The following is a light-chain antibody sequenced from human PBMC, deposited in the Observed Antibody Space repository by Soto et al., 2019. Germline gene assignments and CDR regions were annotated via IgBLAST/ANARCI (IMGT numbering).Light chain of an antibody. V-gene: IGLV2-14*01. CDR3: SSYTTSRLE. J-gene: IGLJ1*01. CDR1: SSDVGAYDY. Sequence: QSVLTQPASVSGSPGQSITISCTGTSSDVGAYDYVSWYQQYPGKAPKLMIYDVSNRPSGVSNRFSGSKSGNTASLTISGFQAEDEADYYCSSYTTSRLEFGTGTKVTVL. CDR2: DVS.